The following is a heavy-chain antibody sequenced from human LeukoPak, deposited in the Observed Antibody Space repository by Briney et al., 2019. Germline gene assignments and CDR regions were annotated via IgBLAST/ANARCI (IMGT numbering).Heavy chain of an antibody. D-gene: IGHD1-26*01. V-gene: IGHV1-58*01. Sequence: NYAQKFQERVTITRDMSTSTAYMELSSLRSEDTAVYYCAAAPYSGSYWGLHDAFDIWGQGTMVTVSS. J-gene: IGHJ3*02. CDR3: AAAPYSGSYWGLHDAFDI.